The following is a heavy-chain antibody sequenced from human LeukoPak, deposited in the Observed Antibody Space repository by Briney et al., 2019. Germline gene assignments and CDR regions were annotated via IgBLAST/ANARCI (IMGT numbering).Heavy chain of an antibody. Sequence: PGRSLRLSCAASGFTFDDYAMHWVRQAPGKGLEWVSGISWNSGSIGYADSVKGRFTISRDNAKNSLYLQMNSLRAEDTAVYYCARFSAVYYYVDVWGKGTTVTVSS. CDR1: GFTFDDYA. D-gene: IGHD3-3*01. J-gene: IGHJ6*03. CDR2: ISWNSGSI. V-gene: IGHV3-9*01. CDR3: ARFSAVYYYVDV.